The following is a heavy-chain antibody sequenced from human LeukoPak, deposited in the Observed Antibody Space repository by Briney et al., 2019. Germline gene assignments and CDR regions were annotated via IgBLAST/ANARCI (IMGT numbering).Heavy chain of an antibody. Sequence: ASVKVSCKASGYTFTSYDINWVRQAPGQGLEWMGIINPSGGSTSYAQKFQGRVTMTRDTSTSTVYMELSSLRSEDTAVYYCARAEEFGDSTGYFDYWGQGTLVTVSS. D-gene: IGHD4-17*01. CDR2: INPSGGST. CDR3: ARAEEFGDSTGYFDY. CDR1: GYTFTSYD. V-gene: IGHV1-46*01. J-gene: IGHJ4*02.